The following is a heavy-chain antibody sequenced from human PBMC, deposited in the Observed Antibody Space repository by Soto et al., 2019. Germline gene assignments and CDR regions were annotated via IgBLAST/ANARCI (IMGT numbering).Heavy chain of an antibody. CDR2: IYYSGVT. CDR3: AGGVLY. CDR1: GGSISIGGYY. V-gene: IGHV4-31*03. J-gene: IGHJ4*02. Sequence: QVQLLESGPGLVKPSQTLSLTCTVSGGSISIGGYYWSGIRQHPGKGLEWIGYIYYSGVTYYSPSLKSRVTISIDTSKNQFSLKLSSVTAADTAVYYCAGGVLYWGQGTLVTVSS.